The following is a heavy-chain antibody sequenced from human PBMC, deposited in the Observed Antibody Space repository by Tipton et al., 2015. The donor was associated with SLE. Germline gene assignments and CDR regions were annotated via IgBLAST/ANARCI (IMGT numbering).Heavy chain of an antibody. D-gene: IGHD3-3*01. CDR1: GYTFTSYG. Sequence: QLVQSGAEVKKPGASVKVSCKASGYTFTSYGISWVRQAPGQGLEWMGWISAYHGNTNYAQKLQGRVTMTTDTSTSTAYMELRSLRSDDTAVYYCARRRYDIWSGCQYYFDYGGQGTLVTVSS. V-gene: IGHV1-18*01. CDR3: ARRRYDIWSGCQYYFDY. CDR2: ISAYHGNT. J-gene: IGHJ4*02.